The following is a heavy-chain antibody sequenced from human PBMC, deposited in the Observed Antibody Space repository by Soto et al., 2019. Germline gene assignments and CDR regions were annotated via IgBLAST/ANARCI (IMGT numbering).Heavy chain of an antibody. CDR3: VKQQLVLMLGDY. CDR1: GFTFSSYG. Sequence: QVQLVESGGGVVQPGRSLRLSCAASGFTFSSYGMHWVRQAPGKGLEWVAVISYDGRKKYYADSVKGRFTISRDNSKNTLYLQMNSLRAEDTAVYYCVKQQLVLMLGDYWGKGTLVTVSS. J-gene: IGHJ4*02. CDR2: ISYDGRKK. D-gene: IGHD6-13*01. V-gene: IGHV3-30*03.